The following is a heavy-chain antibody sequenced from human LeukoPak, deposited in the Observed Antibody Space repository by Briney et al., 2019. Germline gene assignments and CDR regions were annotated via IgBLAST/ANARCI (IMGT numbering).Heavy chain of an antibody. CDR1: GFTFSSYA. V-gene: IGHV3-30*04. Sequence: GGSLRLSCAASGFTFSSYAMHWVRQAPGKGLEWVAVISYDGSNKYYADSVKGRSTISRDNSKNTLYLQMNSLRAEDTAVYYCARDGYYYGSDLDYWGQGTLVTVSS. D-gene: IGHD3-10*01. J-gene: IGHJ4*02. CDR2: ISYDGSNK. CDR3: ARDGYYYGSDLDY.